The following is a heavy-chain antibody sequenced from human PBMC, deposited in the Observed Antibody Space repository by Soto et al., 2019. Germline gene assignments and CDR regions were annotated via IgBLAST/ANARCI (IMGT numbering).Heavy chain of an antibody. Sequence: SETLSLTCAVYGGSFSGYYCSWIRQPPGKGLEWIGEINHSGSTNYNPSLKSRVTISVDTSKNQFSLKLSSVTAADTAVYYCARARYSSSPTYYFDYWGQGTLVTVSS. CDR3: ARARYSSSPTYYFDY. J-gene: IGHJ4*02. V-gene: IGHV4-34*01. CDR1: GGSFSGYY. CDR2: INHSGST. D-gene: IGHD6-13*01.